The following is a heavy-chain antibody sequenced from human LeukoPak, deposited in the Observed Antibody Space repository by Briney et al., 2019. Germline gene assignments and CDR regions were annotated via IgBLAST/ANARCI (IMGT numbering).Heavy chain of an antibody. CDR2: ISSSGTTI. Sequence: PGGSLRLSCAASGFTFSGSETNWVRQAPGKGLEWVSYISSSGTTIYYADSVKGRFAISRDNAKNSMYLQMNSLRGEDTAVYYCARVGSGPIAYWGQGTLVTVSS. J-gene: IGHJ4*02. CDR3: ARVGSGPIAY. CDR1: GFTFSGSE. D-gene: IGHD3-10*01. V-gene: IGHV3-48*03.